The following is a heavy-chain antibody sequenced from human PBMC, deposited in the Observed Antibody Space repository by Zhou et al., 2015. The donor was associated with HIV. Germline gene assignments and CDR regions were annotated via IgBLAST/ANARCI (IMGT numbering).Heavy chain of an antibody. D-gene: IGHD1-26*01. J-gene: IGHJ4*02. CDR2: INTKSGGA. V-gene: IGHV1-2*06. CDR1: GYTFVANH. CDR3: ARDRGVPGPGNDFDY. Sequence: QVQLLQSGAELKVPGASVRVSCKASGYTFVANHLHWVRQAPGQGLEWMGRINTKSGGATYAQKFQGRVSMTRDTSITTLYLELSRLRSDDTALYYCARDRGVPGPGNDFDYWGQGTLVTVSS.